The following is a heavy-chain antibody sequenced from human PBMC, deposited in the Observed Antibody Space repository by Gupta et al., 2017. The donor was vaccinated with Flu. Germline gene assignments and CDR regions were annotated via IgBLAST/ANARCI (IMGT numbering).Heavy chain of an antibody. CDR1: GDSISSYW. D-gene: IGHD3-10*01. CDR3: ARQIGNDYVDQ. V-gene: IGHV5-51*01. J-gene: IGHJ4*02. CDR2: IYPGDSDT. Sequence: VQLVQSGAEVKRPGESLKISCKISGDSISSYWIAWVRQMPGKGLEWMGIIYPGDSDTRYSPSFQDEVTISADKSISTAYLQWGSLKASDTAMYYCARQIGNDYVDQWGQGTLVTVSS.